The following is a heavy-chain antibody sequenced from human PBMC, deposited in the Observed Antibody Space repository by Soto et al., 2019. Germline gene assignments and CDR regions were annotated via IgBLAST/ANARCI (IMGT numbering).Heavy chain of an antibody. J-gene: IGHJ6*02. Sequence: QVQLVQSGAEVKKPGASVKVSCKASGYTFTSYGISWVRQAPGQGLEWMGWISAYNGNTNYAQKLQGRVTMTTDTSTSKAYMELRSLRSDDTTVYYCARDRRRDILTGSNYYYSYGMDVWGQGTTVTVSS. CDR3: ARDRRRDILTGSNYYYSYGMDV. CDR1: GYTFTSYG. D-gene: IGHD3-9*01. V-gene: IGHV1-18*01. CDR2: ISAYNGNT.